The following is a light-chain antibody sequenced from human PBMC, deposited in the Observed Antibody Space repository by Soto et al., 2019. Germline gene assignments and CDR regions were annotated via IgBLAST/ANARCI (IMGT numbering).Light chain of an antibody. J-gene: IGLJ2*01. V-gene: IGLV4-69*01. CDR2: LNSDGSH. CDR3: QTWGTGIVV. CDR1: SGHSSYA. Sequence: QPVLTQSPSASASLGASVKLTCTLSSGHSSYAIAWHQQQPEKGPRYLMKLNSDGSHSKGDGIPDRFSGSSSGAERYLTISGLQSEDEADYYGQTWGTGIVVFGGGTKVTLL.